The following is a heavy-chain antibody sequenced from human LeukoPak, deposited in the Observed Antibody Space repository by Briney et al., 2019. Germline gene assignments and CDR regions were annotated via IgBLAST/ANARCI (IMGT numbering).Heavy chain of an antibody. CDR1: GVTFSTYG. CDR3: AKDLSIYCDTRGFDP. CDR2: IACDGSNT. D-gene: IGHD3-22*01. J-gene: IGHJ5*02. V-gene: IGHV3-30*18. Sequence: GGSLRLSCAAAGVTFSTYGMHRFLQAPGKGLEGGAFIACDGSNTYYTESVKGRFTISRDNSKNTVSLQMNSLRAEDTAMYHCAKDLSIYCDTRGFDPWGQGAMVTVSS.